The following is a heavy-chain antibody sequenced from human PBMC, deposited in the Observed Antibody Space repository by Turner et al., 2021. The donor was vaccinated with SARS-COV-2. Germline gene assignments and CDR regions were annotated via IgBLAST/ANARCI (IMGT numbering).Heavy chain of an antibody. CDR1: GFTFSNSG. Sequence: QVQLVESGGGVVQPGRSLRLSCAASGFTFSNSGMHWVRQAPGKGLEWVAVIWYDGSNKYYADSVKGRFTISRDNSKNTLYLQMNSLGAEDTAVYYCARDLFQDYGSGSYRLDYWGQGTLVTVSS. J-gene: IGHJ4*02. CDR2: IWYDGSNK. V-gene: IGHV3-33*01. D-gene: IGHD3-10*01. CDR3: ARDLFQDYGSGSYRLDY.